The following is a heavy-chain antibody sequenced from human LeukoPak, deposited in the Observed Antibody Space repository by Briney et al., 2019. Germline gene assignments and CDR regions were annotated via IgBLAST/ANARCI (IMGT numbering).Heavy chain of an antibody. J-gene: IGHJ4*02. CDR2: INHSGST. CDR3: ARGGGGYSGYDHFDY. V-gene: IGHV4-34*01. Sequence: PETLSLTCAVYGGSFSGYYWSWIRQPPGKGLEWIGKINHSGSTNYNPSLKSRVTISVDTSKNQFSLKLSSVTAADTAVYYCARGGGGYSGYDHFDYWGQGTLVTVSS. D-gene: IGHD5-12*01. CDR1: GGSFSGYY.